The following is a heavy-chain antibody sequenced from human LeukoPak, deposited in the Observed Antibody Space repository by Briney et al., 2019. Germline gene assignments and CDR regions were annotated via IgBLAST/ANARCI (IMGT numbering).Heavy chain of an antibody. CDR1: GYTFTSYD. CDR3: ARHAGHCSSTSCPPSDAFDI. D-gene: IGHD2-2*01. J-gene: IGHJ3*02. Sequence: GASAKVSCKASGYTFTSYDINWVRQATGQEPEWMGWMNPNSGNTGYVQKFQGRVTMTRNTYINTAYMELSSLRSEDTAVYYCARHAGHCSSTSCPPSDAFDIWGQGTVVTVS. V-gene: IGHV1-8*01. CDR2: MNPNSGNT.